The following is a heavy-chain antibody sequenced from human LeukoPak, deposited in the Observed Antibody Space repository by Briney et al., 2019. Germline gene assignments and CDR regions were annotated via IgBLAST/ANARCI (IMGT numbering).Heavy chain of an antibody. CDR2: ISTNGDST. D-gene: IGHD1-14*01. J-gene: IGHJ4*02. CDR3: AKVGRDGTAAEY. V-gene: IGHV3-64*01. Sequence: GGSLRLSCAASGFTFSSYAMHWVRQAPGRGLEYVSAISTNGDSTYYANSVKGRFTISRDNSKNTLYLQMGSLRAEDMAVYYCAKVGRDGTAAEYWGQGTLVTVSS. CDR1: GFTFSSYA.